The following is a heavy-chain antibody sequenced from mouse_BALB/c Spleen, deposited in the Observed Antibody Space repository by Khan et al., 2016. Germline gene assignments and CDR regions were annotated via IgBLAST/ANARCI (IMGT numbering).Heavy chain of an antibody. V-gene: IGHV5-17*02. CDR2: ISSDSSTK. CDR1: GFTFSSFG. CDR3: ARDMYDY. J-gene: IGHJ2*01. Sequence: EVELVESGGGLVQPGGSRKLSCAASGFTFSSFGMHWVRQAPEKGLEWVAYISSDSSTKYYADTVKGRFTISRDNPKNTLFLQMTSLRSEDTAIFSCARDMYDYWCQGTTLTVSS.